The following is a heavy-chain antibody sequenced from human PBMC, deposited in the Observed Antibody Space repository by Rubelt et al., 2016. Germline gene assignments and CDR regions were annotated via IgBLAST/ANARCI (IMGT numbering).Heavy chain of an antibody. CDR2: IIPILGIA. Sequence: QVQLVQSGAEVKKPGSSVKVSCKASGGTFSSYAISWVRQAPGQGLEWMGRIIPILGIANYAQKFQGRVTITADKSTRTAYMELSSLRSEDTAVYYCASDRLLDDSSGGDAFDIWGQGTMVTVSS. CDR1: GGTFSSYA. J-gene: IGHJ3*02. D-gene: IGHD3-22*01. V-gene: IGHV1-69*04. CDR3: ASDRLLDDSSGGDAFDI.